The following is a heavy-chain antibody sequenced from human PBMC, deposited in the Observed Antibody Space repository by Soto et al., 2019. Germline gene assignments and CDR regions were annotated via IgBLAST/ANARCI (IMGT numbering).Heavy chain of an antibody. Sequence: SETLSLTCAVYGGSFSGYYWSWIRQPPGKGLEWIGEINHSGSTNYNPSLKSRVTISVDTSKNQFSLKLSSVTAADTAVYYCVRHKDRNCFDPWGQGALVTVSS. CDR2: INHSGST. CDR3: VRHKDRNCFDP. V-gene: IGHV4-34*01. CDR1: GGSFSGYY. J-gene: IGHJ5*02.